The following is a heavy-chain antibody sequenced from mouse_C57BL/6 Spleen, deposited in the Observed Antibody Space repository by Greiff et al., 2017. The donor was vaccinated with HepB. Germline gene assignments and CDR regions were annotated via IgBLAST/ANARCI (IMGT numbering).Heavy chain of an antibody. Sequence: QVQLQQPGTELVKPGASVKLSCKASGYTFTSHWMHWVKQRPGQGLEWIGNINPSNGGTNYNEKFKSKATLTVDKSSSTAYMQLSSLTTEDSAVYYWARRAGFYDGYFVDYWGQGTTLTVSS. J-gene: IGHJ2*01. D-gene: IGHD2-3*01. CDR3: ARRAGFYDGYFVDY. CDR2: INPSNGGT. V-gene: IGHV1-53*01. CDR1: GYTFTSHW.